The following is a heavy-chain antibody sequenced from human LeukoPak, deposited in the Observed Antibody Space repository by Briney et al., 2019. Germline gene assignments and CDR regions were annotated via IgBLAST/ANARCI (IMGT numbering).Heavy chain of an antibody. CDR3: ATGVDMIWFALQT. J-gene: IGHJ5*02. D-gene: IGHD3-10*01. CDR2: INPNSGGT. Sequence: ASVKVSCKASGYTFTGYYMHWVRQAPGQGLEWMGWINPNSGGTNYAQKFQGRVTITRDTSISTAYMELSRLHSDDTAVYYCATGVDMIWFALQTWGQGTLVSVSS. CDR1: GYTFTGYY. V-gene: IGHV1-2*02.